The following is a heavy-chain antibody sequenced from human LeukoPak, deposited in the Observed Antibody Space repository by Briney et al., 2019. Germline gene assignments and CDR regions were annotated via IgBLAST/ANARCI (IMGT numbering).Heavy chain of an antibody. Sequence: GGSLRLSCAVSGFSVTNNYMSWVRQAPGKGLEWVSVIYSGGSTYYADSVKGRFTISRHNSKNTLYLQMNSLRAEDTAVYYCASEGGAVAGTWGQGTLVTVSS. V-gene: IGHV3-53*04. CDR3: ASEGGAVAGT. CDR2: IYSGGST. J-gene: IGHJ5*02. CDR1: GFSVTNNY. D-gene: IGHD6-19*01.